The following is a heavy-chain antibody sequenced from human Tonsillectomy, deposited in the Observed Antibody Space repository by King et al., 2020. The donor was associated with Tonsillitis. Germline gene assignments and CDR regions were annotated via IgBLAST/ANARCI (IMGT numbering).Heavy chain of an antibody. J-gene: IGHJ4*02. CDR1: GLSLSTSGMC. V-gene: IGHV2-70*01. Sequence: TLKESGPALLKPTQTLTLTCTFSGLSLSTSGMCGSWIRQPPRKALEWLALNAWVEDKYYLKSLKTRLTISKDTSKNQVVLTMTNMDPEDTATYYCARIHNDFWSGYADFWGRGTLVTVSS. CDR3: ARIHNDFWSGYADF. D-gene: IGHD3-3*01. CDR2: NAWVEDK.